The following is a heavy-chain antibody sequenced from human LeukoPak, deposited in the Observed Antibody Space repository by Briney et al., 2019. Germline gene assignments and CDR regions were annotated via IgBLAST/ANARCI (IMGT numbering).Heavy chain of an antibody. CDR3: ARDRAMVRGVSHAPYYYYMDV. J-gene: IGHJ6*03. CDR2: MNPNSGNT. V-gene: IGHV1-8*01. CDR1: GYTFTSYD. Sequence: ASVKVSCKASGYTFTSYDINWVRQATGQGLEWMGWMNPNSGNTGYAQKFQGRVTMTRNTSISTAYMELSSLRSEDTAVYYCARDRAMVRGVSHAPYYYYMDVWGKGTTVTVSS. D-gene: IGHD3-10*01.